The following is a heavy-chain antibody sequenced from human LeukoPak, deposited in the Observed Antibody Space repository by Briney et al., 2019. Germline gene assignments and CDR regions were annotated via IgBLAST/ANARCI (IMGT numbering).Heavy chain of an antibody. CDR2: INHSGST. J-gene: IGHJ4*02. V-gene: IGHV4-34*01. CDR1: GGSFSGYY. CDR3: ARDYYGGVDY. D-gene: IGHD3-22*01. Sequence: PSETLSLTCAVYGGSFSGYYWSWIRQPPGKGLEWIGEINHSGSTNYNPSLKSRVTISVDTSKNQFSLKLSSVTAADTAVYYCARDYYGGVDYWGQGTLVTVSS.